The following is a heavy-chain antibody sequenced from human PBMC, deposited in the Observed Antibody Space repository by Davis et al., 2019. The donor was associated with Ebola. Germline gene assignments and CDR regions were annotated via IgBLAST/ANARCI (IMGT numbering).Heavy chain of an antibody. Sequence: ASVKVSSKASGYTFTGYYMHWVRQAPGQGLEWMGWISAYNGNTNYAQKLQGRVTMTTDTSTSTAYMELRSLRSDDTAVYYCARGSRIVGATGTASPQPAEYFQHWGQGTLVTVSS. CDR3: ARGSRIVGATGTASPQPAEYFQH. J-gene: IGHJ1*01. D-gene: IGHD1-26*01. V-gene: IGHV1-18*04. CDR2: ISAYNGNT. CDR1: GYTFTGYY.